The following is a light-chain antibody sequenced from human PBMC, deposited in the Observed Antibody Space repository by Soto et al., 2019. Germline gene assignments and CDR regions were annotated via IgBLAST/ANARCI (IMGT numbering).Light chain of an antibody. CDR3: ATWDSSLSAGV. Sequence: QSVLTQPPSVSAAPGQKVTISCSGSSSNIGNNYVSWYQQFPGTAPKLLIYDNDKRPSGIPDRFSASKSGTSATLGITGLQTGDEADYYCATWDSSLSAGVFGGGTKLTVL. CDR2: DND. V-gene: IGLV1-51*01. J-gene: IGLJ3*02. CDR1: SSNIGNNY.